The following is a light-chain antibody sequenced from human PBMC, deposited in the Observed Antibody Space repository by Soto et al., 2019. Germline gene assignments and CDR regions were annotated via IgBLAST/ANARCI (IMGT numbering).Light chain of an antibody. V-gene: IGLV2-23*02. J-gene: IGLJ3*02. CDR2: EVS. Sequence: QSALTQPASVSGSPGQSITISCTGTSSDVASYNLVSWYQQHPGKAPKLMIYEVSKRPSGVSNRFFGSKSGNTASLTISGLEAEDEGDYHCCCYAGSHTWVFAGGTKLTVL. CDR1: SSDVASYNL. CDR3: CCYAGSHTWV.